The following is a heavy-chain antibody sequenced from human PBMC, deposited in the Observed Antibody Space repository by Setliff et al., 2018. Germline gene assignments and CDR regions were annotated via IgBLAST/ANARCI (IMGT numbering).Heavy chain of an antibody. D-gene: IGHD5-18*01. CDR1: GFTFSTYG. J-gene: IGHJ4*02. Sequence: GGSLRLSCAASGFTFSTYGLNWVRQAPGKGLEWISYLNNDGTTIYYADSVRGRFTISRDNARDSLYLQMNSLRAEDTAVYYCARVDPPIVDTAMVTSPFDYWGQGTLVTVSS. V-gene: IGHV3-48*04. CDR3: ARVDPPIVDTAMVTSPFDY. CDR2: LNNDGTTI.